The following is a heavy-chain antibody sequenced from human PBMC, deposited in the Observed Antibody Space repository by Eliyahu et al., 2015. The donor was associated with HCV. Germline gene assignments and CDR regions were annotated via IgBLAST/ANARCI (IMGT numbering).Heavy chain of an antibody. CDR2: IYYSGST. Sequence: SGGYYWSWIRQHPGKGLEWIGYIYYSGSTYYNPSLKSRVTISVDTSKNQFSLKLSSVTAADTAVYYCARDTSYCSGGSCYSYYYYGMDVWGQGTTVTVSS. CDR3: ARDTSYCSGGSCYSYYYYGMDV. CDR1: SGGYY. D-gene: IGHD2-15*01. V-gene: IGHV4-31*02. J-gene: IGHJ6*02.